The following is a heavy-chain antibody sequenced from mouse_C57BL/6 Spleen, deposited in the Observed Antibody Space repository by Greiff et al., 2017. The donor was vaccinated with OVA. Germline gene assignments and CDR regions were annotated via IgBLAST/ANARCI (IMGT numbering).Heavy chain of an antibody. CDR3: TRDWDYHWYFDV. V-gene: IGHV5-9-1*02. CDR1: GFTFSSYA. D-gene: IGHD2-4*01. CDR2: ISSGGDYI. J-gene: IGHJ1*03. Sequence: EVQGVESGEGLVKPGGSLKLSCAASGFTFSSYAMSWVRQTPEKRLEWVAYISSGGDYIYYADTVKGRFTISRDNARNTLYLQMSSLKSEDTAMYYCTRDWDYHWYFDVWGTGTTVTVSS.